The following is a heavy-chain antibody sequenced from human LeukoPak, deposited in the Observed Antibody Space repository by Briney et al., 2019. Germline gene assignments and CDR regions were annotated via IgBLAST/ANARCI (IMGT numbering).Heavy chain of an antibody. Sequence: SETLSLTCAVYGGSFSGYYWSWIRQPPGKGLEWIGEINHSGSTNYNPSLKSRVTISVDTSKNQFSLKLSSVTAADTAVYYCARDGHGDGFLTGYSYFGMDVWGQGTTVTVSS. D-gene: IGHD3-9*01. CDR1: GGSFSGYY. CDR2: INHSGST. J-gene: IGHJ6*02. CDR3: ARDGHGDGFLTGYSYFGMDV. V-gene: IGHV4-34*01.